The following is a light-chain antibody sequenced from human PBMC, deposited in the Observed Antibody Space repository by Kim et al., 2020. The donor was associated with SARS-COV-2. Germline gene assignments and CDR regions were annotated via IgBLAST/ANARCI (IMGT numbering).Light chain of an antibody. J-gene: IGKJ1*01. CDR2: AAS. V-gene: IGKV1-27*01. CDR1: QDIRNH. CDR3: QKYDSVPWT. Sequence: DIQMTQSPSSLSASVGDRVTITCRASQDIRNHLAWYQQEPGKVPKVLIYAASALASGVPSRFGGSGSGTDLTLTITSLQPEDVATYYCQKYDSVPWTFGPGTRVEIK.